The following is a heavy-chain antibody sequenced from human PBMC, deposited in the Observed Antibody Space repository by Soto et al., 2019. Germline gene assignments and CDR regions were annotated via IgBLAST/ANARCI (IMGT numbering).Heavy chain of an antibody. J-gene: IGHJ6*02. D-gene: IGHD3-3*01. Sequence: SVKVSCKASGGTFSSYAISWVRQAPGQGLEWMGGIIPIFGTANYAQKFQGRVTITADESTSTAYMELSSLRSEDTAVYYCARSALILEWLPHGNYYYGMDVWGQGTTVTVSS. V-gene: IGHV1-69*13. CDR1: GGTFSSYA. CDR2: IIPIFGTA. CDR3: ARSALILEWLPHGNYYYGMDV.